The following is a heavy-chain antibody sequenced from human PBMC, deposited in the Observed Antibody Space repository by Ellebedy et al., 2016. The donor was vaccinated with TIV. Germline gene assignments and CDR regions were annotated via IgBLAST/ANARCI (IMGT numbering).Heavy chain of an antibody. CDR2: MSYDGNNK. Sequence: GESLKISCAASGFTFRSYGMHWVRQAPGKGLEWVAMMSYDGNNKYYADSVKGRFTISRDNSKNTVNLQMSSLSAEDTAVYYCEKQDSENDYLWGSWGYWGQGTLVTVSS. J-gene: IGHJ4*02. CDR1: GFTFRSYG. CDR3: EKQDSENDYLWGSWGY. V-gene: IGHV3-30*18. D-gene: IGHD3-16*01.